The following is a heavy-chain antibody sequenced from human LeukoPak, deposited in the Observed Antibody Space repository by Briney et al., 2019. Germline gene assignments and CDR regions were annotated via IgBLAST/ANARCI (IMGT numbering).Heavy chain of an antibody. CDR1: GFTFSDAW. CDR2: ISPDGSEK. Sequence: RSGGSLRLSCAASGFTFSDAWMTWVRQAPGKGLEWVAKISPDGSEKYYVDSVKGRFTISRDNAKNSLDLQMSSLRADDTAVYYCARGGSSRFDCWGQGTLVTVSS. CDR3: ARGGSSRFDC. J-gene: IGHJ4*02. V-gene: IGHV3-7*04. D-gene: IGHD6-13*01.